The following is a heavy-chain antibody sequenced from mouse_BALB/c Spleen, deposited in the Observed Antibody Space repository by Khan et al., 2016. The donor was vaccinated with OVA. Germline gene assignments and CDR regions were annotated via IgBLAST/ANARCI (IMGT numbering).Heavy chain of an antibody. V-gene: IGHV5-6*01. J-gene: IGHJ3*01. D-gene: IGHD4-1*01. Sequence: EVELVESGGDLVKPGGSLKLSCAASGFSFSSYGMSWVRQTPDKRLEWVATISSAGDYTYYPDNVKGRFTISRDNAKKTLYLQMSSLKSEDTAMFYCASHLTGSFAYWGQGTLVTVSA. CDR3: ASHLTGSFAY. CDR1: GFSFSSYG. CDR2: ISSAGDYT.